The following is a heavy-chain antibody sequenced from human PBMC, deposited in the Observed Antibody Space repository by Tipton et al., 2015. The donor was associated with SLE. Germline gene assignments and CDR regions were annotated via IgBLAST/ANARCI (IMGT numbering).Heavy chain of an antibody. CDR1: GGSISSYY. V-gene: IGHV4-4*07. D-gene: IGHD6-13*01. Sequence: TLSLTCTVSGGSISSYYWSWIRQPPGKGLEWIGRIYTSGSSNYNPSLRSRITMSVDTSKNHFSLKLNSVTAADTAVYYCARGGSTALYHFDSWGQGTLVTVSS. CDR3: ARGGSTALYHFDS. J-gene: IGHJ4*02. CDR2: IYTSGSS.